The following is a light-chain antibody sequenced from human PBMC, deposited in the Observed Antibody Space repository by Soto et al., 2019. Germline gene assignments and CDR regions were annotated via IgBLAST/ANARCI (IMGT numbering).Light chain of an antibody. CDR3: QQYDNLPLT. Sequence: DIQMTQSPSSLSASVGDRVTITCQASHDISNYLNWYQQKPGKAPKLLIYDASNLETGVPSRFSGSGSRTDFTFTISSLQPEDIETYYCQQYDNLPLTFGGGTKVEIK. CDR2: DAS. J-gene: IGKJ4*01. CDR1: HDISNY. V-gene: IGKV1-33*01.